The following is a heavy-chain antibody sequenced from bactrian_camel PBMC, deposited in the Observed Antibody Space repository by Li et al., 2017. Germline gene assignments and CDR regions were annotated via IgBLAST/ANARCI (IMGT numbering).Heavy chain of an antibody. CDR1: GYHAISYS. V-gene: IGHV3S53*01. D-gene: IGHD2*01. J-gene: IGHJ6*01. CDR3: ATDSPAACEYCSGGYCALRLGY. CDR2: INSDDWT. Sequence: VQLVESGGGTVQAGGSLTLSCAASGYHAISYSMGWFRQAPGKEREGVASINSDDWTAYGDSVKGRFTISQDAATKVLYLHMNDLKPEDTAIYYCATDSPAACEYCSGGYCALRLGYRGQGTQVTVS.